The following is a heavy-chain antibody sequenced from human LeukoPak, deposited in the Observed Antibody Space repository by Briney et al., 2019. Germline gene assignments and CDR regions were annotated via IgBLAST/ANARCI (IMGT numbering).Heavy chain of an antibody. J-gene: IGHJ4*02. D-gene: IGHD2-2*03. CDR1: RFTLINSL. CDR3: ATDLHFGYCTSTSCANY. Sequence: GGALRLSCVDSRFTLINSLMTWVRPAPGKGREWVGRIRSTPDDGETDYAAPVKGRFTISRDDSKNTLYLQMSSLRTEDTAVYYCATDLHFGYCTSTSCANYWGQGTLVTVSS. V-gene: IGHV3-15*01. CDR2: IRSTPDDGET.